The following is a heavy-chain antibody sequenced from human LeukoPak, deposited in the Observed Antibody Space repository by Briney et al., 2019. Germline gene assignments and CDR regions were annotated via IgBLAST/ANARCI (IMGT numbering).Heavy chain of an antibody. CDR2: INPNSGGT. CDR1: GYTFTGYY. CDR3: ARAARITMVRGVYDY. D-gene: IGHD3-10*01. V-gene: IGHV1-2*02. J-gene: IGHJ4*02. Sequence: GASVKVSCKASGYTFTGYYMHWVRQAPGQGLEWMGWINPNSGGTNYAQKFQGRVTMTRDTSISTAYIELSRLRSDDTAVYYCARAARITMVRGVYDYWGQGTLVTVSS.